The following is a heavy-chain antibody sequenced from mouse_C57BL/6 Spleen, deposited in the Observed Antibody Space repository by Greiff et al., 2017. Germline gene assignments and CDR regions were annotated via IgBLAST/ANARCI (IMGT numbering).Heavy chain of an antibody. D-gene: IGHD1-1*01. V-gene: IGHV1-55*01. CDR3: ARENDYGSSIYYAMDY. Sequence: QVKLQHPGAELVKPGASVTMSCKASGYTFTSYWITWVMQRPGQGLEWIGDIYPGSGSTNYNEKFKSKATLTVDTAASPAYMQHISQTSEDSAVYYCARENDYGSSIYYAMDYWGQGTSVTGSS. CDR1: GYTFTSYW. CDR2: IYPGSGST. J-gene: IGHJ4*01.